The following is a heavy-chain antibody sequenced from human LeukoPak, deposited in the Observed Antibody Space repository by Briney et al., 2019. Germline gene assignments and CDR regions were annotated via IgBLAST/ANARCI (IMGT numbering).Heavy chain of an antibody. CDR2: IYYSGST. D-gene: IGHD5-12*01. Sequence: SETLSLTCTVSGGSISSSSYCWGWIRQPPGKGLEWIGSIYYSGSTYYNPSLKSRVTISVDTSKNQFSLKLSSVTAADTAVYYCARGVDIVATTFDYWGQGTLVTVSS. V-gene: IGHV4-39*07. J-gene: IGHJ4*02. CDR1: GGSISSSSYC. CDR3: ARGVDIVATTFDY.